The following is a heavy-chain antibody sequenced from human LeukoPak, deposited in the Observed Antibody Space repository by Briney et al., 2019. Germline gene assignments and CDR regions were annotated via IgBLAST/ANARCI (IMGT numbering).Heavy chain of an antibody. CDR2: ISYDGSNK. J-gene: IGHJ4*02. Sequence: PGGSLRLSCVASGFTFNDYTMHWVRQAPGKGLEWVAVISYDGSNKYDADSVKGRFTISRDNSKNTLYLQMNSVRAEDTAVYYCARDPGDSSGYWSYFDYWGQGTLVTVSS. CDR1: GFTFNDYT. CDR3: ARDPGDSSGYWSYFDY. D-gene: IGHD3-22*01. V-gene: IGHV3-30*04.